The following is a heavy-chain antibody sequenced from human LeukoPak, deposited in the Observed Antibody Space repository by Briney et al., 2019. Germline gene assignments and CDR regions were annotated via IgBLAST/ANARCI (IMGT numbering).Heavy chain of an antibody. D-gene: IGHD6-13*01. V-gene: IGHV3-7*01. CDR3: ARDLRYSTFDY. CDR2: IKQDGGEK. CDR1: GFTFSHYW. Sequence: GGSLRLSCAASGFTFSHYWMSWVRQAPGKGLEWVANIKQDGGEKDFVDSVKGRFSISSDNAQASLYVQMDSLRPEDTAVYYCARDLRYSTFDYWGQGTLVTVSS. J-gene: IGHJ4*02.